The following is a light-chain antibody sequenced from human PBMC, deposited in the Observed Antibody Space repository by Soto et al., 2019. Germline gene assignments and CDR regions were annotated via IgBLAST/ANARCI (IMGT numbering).Light chain of an antibody. V-gene: IGKV3-20*01. CDR3: QQYGYPQLT. CDR1: QSISSNY. J-gene: IGKJ4*01. Sequence: EIVLTQSPGTLSLSPGETVTLSCRASQSISSNYVAWFQHKPGQAPRLLIYGASSRAPGIPERFSGSGSGTDFSLTINRLEPEDSAVFYCQQYGYPQLTFGGGTMWIS. CDR2: GAS.